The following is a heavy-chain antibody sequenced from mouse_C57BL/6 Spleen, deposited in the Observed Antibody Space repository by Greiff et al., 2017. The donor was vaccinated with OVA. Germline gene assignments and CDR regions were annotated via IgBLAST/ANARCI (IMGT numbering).Heavy chain of an antibody. V-gene: IGHV1-22*01. J-gene: IGHJ4*01. Sequence: VQLQQSGPELVKPGASVKMSCKASGYTFTDYNMHWVKQSHGKSLEWIGYINPNNGGTSYNQKFKGKATLNVNKSSSTAYMELRSLTSEDSAVYYCARVDYGSSYYYAMDYWGQGTSVTVSS. CDR3: ARVDYGSSYYYAMDY. CDR2: INPNNGGT. D-gene: IGHD1-1*01. CDR1: GYTFTDYN.